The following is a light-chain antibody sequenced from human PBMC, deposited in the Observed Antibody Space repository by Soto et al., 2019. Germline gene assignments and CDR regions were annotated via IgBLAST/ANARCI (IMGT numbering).Light chain of an antibody. CDR3: AAWDDSLNGVM. J-gene: IGLJ3*02. CDR2: SNN. CDR1: SSNIGSNT. V-gene: IGLV1-44*01. Sequence: QSVLTQPPSASGTPGQRVTISCSGSSSNIGSNTVNWYQQVPGTAPKLLIYSNNQRPSGVPDRFSGSKSGTSASLAVSGLQSEAEADYYCAAWDDSLNGVMFGGGTKVTVL.